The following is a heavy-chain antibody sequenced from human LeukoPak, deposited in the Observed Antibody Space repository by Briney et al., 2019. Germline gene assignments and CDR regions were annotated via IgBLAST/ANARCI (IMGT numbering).Heavy chain of an antibody. J-gene: IGHJ6*03. CDR1: GGTFSSYA. D-gene: IGHD2-21*01. CDR3: ARADYGGYYYYYYMDV. V-gene: IGHV1-69*06. Sequence: GASVKVSCKASGGTFSSYAISWVRQAPGQGLEWMGGIIPIFGTANYAQKFQGRVTITADKSTSTAYMELSSLRSEDTAVYCCARADYGGYYYYYYMDVWGKGTTVTVSS. CDR2: IIPIFGTA.